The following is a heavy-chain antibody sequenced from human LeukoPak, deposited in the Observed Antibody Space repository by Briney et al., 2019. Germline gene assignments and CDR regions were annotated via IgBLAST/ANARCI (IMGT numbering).Heavy chain of an antibody. CDR3: ARTQYGSYFDY. V-gene: IGHV2-70*04. CDR2: IDWDDEK. Sequence: ASGPALVKPTQTLTLTCTFSGFSLSTSGMRVSWIRQPPGKALEWLACIDWDDEKFYSTSLKTRLSISKDTSKNQVVLTMTNMDPVDTATYYCARTQYGSYFDYWGQGTLVIVSS. J-gene: IGHJ4*02. CDR1: GFSLSTSGMR. D-gene: IGHD4-17*01.